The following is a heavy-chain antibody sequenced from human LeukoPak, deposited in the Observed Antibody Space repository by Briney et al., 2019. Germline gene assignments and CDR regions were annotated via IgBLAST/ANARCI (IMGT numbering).Heavy chain of an antibody. CDR2: ISSDGDNT. V-gene: IGHV3-23*01. CDR1: GITFCRHC. CDR3: AREDATMVLSLDY. Sequence: GSLRLSCAASGITFCRHCISWVRQAPGKGLELVLAISSDGDNTYYAASVKGRLTISRDNSKNTLYVQMTSLRAEDAAVYYCAREDATMVLSLDYWGQGALVTVSS. D-gene: IGHD5-18*01. J-gene: IGHJ4*02.